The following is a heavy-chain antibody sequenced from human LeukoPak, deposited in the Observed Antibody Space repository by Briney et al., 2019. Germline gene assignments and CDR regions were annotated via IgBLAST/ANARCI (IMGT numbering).Heavy chain of an antibody. J-gene: IGHJ4*02. V-gene: IGHV2-5*02. CDR1: GFSLSTSGVG. Sequence: SGPTLVNPTQTLTLTCTFSGFSLSTSGVGVGWIRQTPGKALEWLALIYWDDDQRYSPSLKSRLTITKDTSKNQVVLTMTNMDPVDTATYYCARENYGDNPFDYWGQGTLVTVSS. D-gene: IGHD4-23*01. CDR3: ARENYGDNPFDY. CDR2: IYWDDDQ.